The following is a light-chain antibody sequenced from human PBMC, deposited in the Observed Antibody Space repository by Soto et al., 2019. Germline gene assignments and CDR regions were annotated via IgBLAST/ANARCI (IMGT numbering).Light chain of an antibody. CDR1: QSISSN. CDR2: GAS. Sequence: EIVMTQSPATLSVSPGERATLSCRASQSISSNLAWYQQKPGQAPRLLIYGASTRATGIPARFSGSGSGTEFTLTISSLQSEDFAVYYCQQYNNWPPWTFXQGTKADI. V-gene: IGKV3-15*01. CDR3: QQYNNWPPWT. J-gene: IGKJ1*01.